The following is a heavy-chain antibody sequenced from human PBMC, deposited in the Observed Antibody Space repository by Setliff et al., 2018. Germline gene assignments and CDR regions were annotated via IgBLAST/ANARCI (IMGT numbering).Heavy chain of an antibody. CDR2: IYYSGST. D-gene: IGHD5-18*01. Sequence: SETLSLTCTVSGASISSSRDYWGWIRQPPGKGLEWIGSIYYSGSTYYNPSLKSRVTISVDTSKNQFSLQLSSVTAADTAVYYCARHHGDTAMVRGAFDFWGQGTMVTVSS. CDR1: GASISSSRDY. CDR3: ARHHGDTAMVRGAFDF. V-gene: IGHV4-39*01. J-gene: IGHJ3*01.